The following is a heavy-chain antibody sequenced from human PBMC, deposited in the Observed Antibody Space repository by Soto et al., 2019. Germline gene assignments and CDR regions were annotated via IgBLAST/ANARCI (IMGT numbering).Heavy chain of an antibody. J-gene: IGHJ5*02. CDR3: ARDGDNSGWSNLRVNRFDP. Sequence: ASVKVSCKASGYTFTNYYMHWVRQAPGQGLEWVGIINPSGGSTTYAQRFQGRVTMTRDTSTSTVYMELNSLRSEDTAVYYCARDGDNSGWSNLRVNRFDPWGQGTLVTVYS. CDR2: INPSGGST. CDR1: GYTFTNYY. V-gene: IGHV1-46*01. D-gene: IGHD6-19*01.